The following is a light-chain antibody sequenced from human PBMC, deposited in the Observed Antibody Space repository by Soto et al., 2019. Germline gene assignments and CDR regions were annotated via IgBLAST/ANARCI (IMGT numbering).Light chain of an antibody. V-gene: IGKV1-27*01. CDR2: AAS. CDR3: QKYNSAPLT. CDR1: QGITNY. Sequence: DTQMTQSPSSLSASVGDRVSITCRASQGITNYVAWYQQKPGKVPKLLIYAASTLQSGVPSRFSGSGSETDFTLTISSLQPEDVATYYCQKYNSAPLTFGGGTKVEIK. J-gene: IGKJ4*01.